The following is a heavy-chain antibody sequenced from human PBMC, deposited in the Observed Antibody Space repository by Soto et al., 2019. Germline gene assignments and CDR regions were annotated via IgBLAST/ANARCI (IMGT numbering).Heavy chain of an antibody. CDR2: ISYDGSNK. V-gene: IGHV3-30-3*01. D-gene: IGHD1-26*01. Sequence: GGSLRLSCAASGFTFSSYAMHWVRQAPGKGLEWVAVISYDGSNKYYADSVKGRFTISRDNSKNTLYLQMNSLRAEDTAVYYCARVRGGSYPFDYWGQGTLVTVSS. CDR3: ARVRGGSYPFDY. J-gene: IGHJ4*02. CDR1: GFTFSSYA.